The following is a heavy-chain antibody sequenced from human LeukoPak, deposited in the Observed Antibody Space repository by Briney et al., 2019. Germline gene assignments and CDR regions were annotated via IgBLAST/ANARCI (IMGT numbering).Heavy chain of an antibody. CDR2: INPNSGGT. J-gene: IGHJ4*02. V-gene: IGHV1-2*02. CDR1: GYTFTGYY. Sequence: ASVKVSCKASGYTFTGYYMHWVRQAPGQGLEWMGWINPNSGGTNYAQKFQARVTMTRDTSISTAYMELSRLRSDDTAVYYCARTNDYSNPHFDYWGQGTLVTVSS. D-gene: IGHD4-11*01. CDR3: ARTNDYSNPHFDY.